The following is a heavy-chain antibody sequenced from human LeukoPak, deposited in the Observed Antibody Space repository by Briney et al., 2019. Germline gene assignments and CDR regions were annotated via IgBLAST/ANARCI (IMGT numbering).Heavy chain of an antibody. CDR2: ISGSGGST. CDR3: AKDRSVEGISDY. CDR1: GFTVSRNY. V-gene: IGHV3-23*01. J-gene: IGHJ4*02. Sequence: GGSLRLSCAASGFTVSRNYMSWVRQAPGKGLEWVSAISGSGGSTYYADSVKGRFTISRDNSKNTLYLQMNSLRAEDTAVYYCAKDRSVEGISDYWGQGTLVTVSS. D-gene: IGHD2-15*01.